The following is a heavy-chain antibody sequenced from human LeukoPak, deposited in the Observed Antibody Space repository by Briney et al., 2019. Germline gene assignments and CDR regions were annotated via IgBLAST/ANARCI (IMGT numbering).Heavy chain of an antibody. D-gene: IGHD2-15*01. CDR2: ITGTGGK. Sequence: GGSLRLSCAVSGFTLTNHGVSWVRQAPGKGLEWVSTITGTGGKYYGDSVTGRFVLSRDNSKSTVYMQMSSLRAEDTATYYCAKDYCRDGNCPFPFLDSWGQGTQVTVSS. CDR3: AKDYCRDGNCPFPFLDS. J-gene: IGHJ4*02. CDR1: GFTLTNHG. V-gene: IGHV3-23*01.